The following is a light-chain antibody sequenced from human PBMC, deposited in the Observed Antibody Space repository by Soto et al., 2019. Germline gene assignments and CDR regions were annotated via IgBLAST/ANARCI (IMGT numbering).Light chain of an antibody. Sequence: VVLTQSPATLSLSPVERGTLSCGASQSVSSSYVAWYQHKPGLAPRLLIHDTSSRAIGIPDRFSGSGSGTDFTLTISRLEPEDSAVYYCQQHGTTFGQGTKADIK. J-gene: IGKJ1*01. V-gene: IGKV3D-20*01. CDR3: QQHGTT. CDR1: QSVSSSY. CDR2: DTS.